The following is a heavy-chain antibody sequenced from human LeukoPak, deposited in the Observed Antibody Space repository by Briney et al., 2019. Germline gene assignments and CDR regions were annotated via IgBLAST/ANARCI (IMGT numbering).Heavy chain of an antibody. V-gene: IGHV3-7*01. J-gene: IGHJ4*02. Sequence: PGGSLRLSCAASGFTFSGYWMSWVRQSPGKGLEWVANIKEDGSEKNYVDSVKGRFTFSRDNAKSSLYLQMSSLRDEDTAVYYCARMEVATAQFDYWGQGTLVTVSS. CDR3: ARMEVATAQFDY. CDR2: IKEDGSEK. CDR1: GFTFSGYW. D-gene: IGHD5-24*01.